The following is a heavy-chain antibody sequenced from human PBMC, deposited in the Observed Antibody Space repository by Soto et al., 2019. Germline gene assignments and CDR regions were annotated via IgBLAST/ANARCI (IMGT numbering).Heavy chain of an antibody. D-gene: IGHD2-2*01. CDR3: ARHEAYCGRTSCYQSYFYP. CDR2: IYPGDSNT. CDR1: GDRFSFYW. Sequence: GESLKISCRGSGDRFSFYWIGWVRQMPGRGLEWMGLIYPGDSNTKYSPSFEGQVTISADASISTVYLQWGSLKASDTAIYYCARHEAYCGRTSCYQSYFYPWGQGTQVTVSS. V-gene: IGHV5-51*01. J-gene: IGHJ5*02.